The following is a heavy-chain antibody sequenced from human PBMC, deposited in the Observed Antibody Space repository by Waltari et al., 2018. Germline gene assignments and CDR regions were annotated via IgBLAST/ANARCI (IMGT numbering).Heavy chain of an antibody. V-gene: IGHV4-30-2*01. Sequence: QLQLQESGSGLVKPSQTLSLTCPVPGGSISSGGYSGSWIRQPPGKGLEWIGYIYHSGSTYYNPSLKSRVTISVDRSKNQFSLKLSSVTAADTAVYYCARRSSSWSLHLDYFDYWGQGTLVTVSS. CDR2: IYHSGST. CDR1: GGSISSGGYS. D-gene: IGHD6-13*01. J-gene: IGHJ4*02. CDR3: ARRSSSWSLHLDYFDY.